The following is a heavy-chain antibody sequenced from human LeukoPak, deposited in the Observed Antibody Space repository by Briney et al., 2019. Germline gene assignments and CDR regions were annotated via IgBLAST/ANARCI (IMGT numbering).Heavy chain of an antibody. CDR1: GFTFSSYW. D-gene: IGHD6-6*01. J-gene: IGHJ5*02. V-gene: IGHV3-7*01. CDR3: ARHGPIAARPRWFDP. Sequence: PGGSLRLSCAASGFTFSSYWMSWVRQAPGKGLEWVANIKQDGSEKYYVDSVKGRFTISRDNAKNSLYLQMNSLGAEDTAVHYCARHGPIAARPRWFDPWGQGTLVTVSS. CDR2: IKQDGSEK.